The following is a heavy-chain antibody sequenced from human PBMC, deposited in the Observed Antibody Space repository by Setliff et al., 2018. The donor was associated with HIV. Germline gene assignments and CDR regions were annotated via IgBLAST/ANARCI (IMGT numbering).Heavy chain of an antibody. D-gene: IGHD3-22*01. CDR2: IIPIFGTA. CDR1: GGTFSSYA. V-gene: IGHV1-69*13. J-gene: IGHJ3*02. CDR3: ARADYDSSGYDAFDI. Sequence: VASVKVSCKASGGTFSSYAISWVRQAPGQGLEWMGGIIPIFGTANYAQKFQGRVTITADESTSTAYMELSSLRSEDTAVYYCARADYDSSGYDAFDIWGQGTMVTVSS.